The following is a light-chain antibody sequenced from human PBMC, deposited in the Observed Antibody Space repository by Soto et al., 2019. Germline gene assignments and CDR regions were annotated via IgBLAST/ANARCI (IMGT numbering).Light chain of an antibody. CDR2: GNS. CDR1: SSNIGAGYD. CDR3: QSYDSSLSVV. J-gene: IGLJ2*01. V-gene: IGLV1-40*01. Sequence: QSVLTQPPSVSGAPGQRVTISCTGSSSNIGAGYDEHWYQQLPGTAPKLLIYGNSNRPSGVPDRFSGSKSGTSASLAITGLQAEDEADYYCQSYDSSLSVVFGGGTEVTVL.